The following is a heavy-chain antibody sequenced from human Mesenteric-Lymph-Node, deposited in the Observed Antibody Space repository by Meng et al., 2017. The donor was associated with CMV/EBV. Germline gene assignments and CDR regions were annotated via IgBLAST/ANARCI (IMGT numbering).Heavy chain of an antibody. Sequence: GESLKISCATSGFTFGDYAMSWVRQAPGKGLEWVGFIRSKTFGATTESAASVKGRFTISRDDSKRIAYLQMNSLKTEDTGLYYCTPGVVEATGNALDIWGQGTMVTVSS. J-gene: IGHJ3*02. V-gene: IGHV3-49*04. CDR2: IRSKTFGATT. CDR3: TPGVVEATGNALDI. D-gene: IGHD1-14*01. CDR1: GFTFGDYA.